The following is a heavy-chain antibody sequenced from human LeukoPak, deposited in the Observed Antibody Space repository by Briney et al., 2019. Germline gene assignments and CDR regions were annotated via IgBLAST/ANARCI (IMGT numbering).Heavy chain of an antibody. Sequence: SSETLSLTCPVSDGSISTYYWSWIRQPAGKGLEWIGRIYTSGSTNYNPSLKSRVTMSVDTSKNQFSLKLSSVTAADTAVYYCAREYYDRLDYWGQGTLVTVSS. CDR1: DGSISTYY. CDR2: IYTSGST. CDR3: AREYYDRLDY. J-gene: IGHJ4*02. V-gene: IGHV4-4*07. D-gene: IGHD3-22*01.